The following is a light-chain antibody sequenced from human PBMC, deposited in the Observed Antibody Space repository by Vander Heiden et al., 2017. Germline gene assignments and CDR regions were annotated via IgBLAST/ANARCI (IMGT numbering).Light chain of an antibody. J-gene: IGLJ2*01. V-gene: IGLV1-44*01. CDR3: AAWDDSLNGHVV. Sequence: PPSASGTPGQRVTISCSGSSSNIGSNTVNWYQQLPGTAPKLLIYSNNQRPSGVPDRFSGSKSGTSASLAISGLQSEDEADYYCAAWDDSLNGHVVFGGGTKLTRL. CDR1: SSNIGSNT. CDR2: SNN.